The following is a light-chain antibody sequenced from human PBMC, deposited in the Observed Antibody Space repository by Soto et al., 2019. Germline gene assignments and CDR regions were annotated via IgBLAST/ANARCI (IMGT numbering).Light chain of an antibody. CDR3: QQYENWPRT. Sequence: EIVMTQSPATLSVSPGERATLSCRASQSITSNLAWYQQKPGQAPRLLIYGASTGATGLPARFSGSGSGTEFTLTISSLQSEDFAVYYCQQYENWPRTFGQGTKVEIK. CDR1: QSITSN. V-gene: IGKV3-15*01. CDR2: GAS. J-gene: IGKJ1*01.